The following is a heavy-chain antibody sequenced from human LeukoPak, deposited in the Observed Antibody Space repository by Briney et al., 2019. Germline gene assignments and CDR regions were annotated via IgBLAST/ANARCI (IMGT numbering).Heavy chain of an antibody. J-gene: IGHJ4*02. CDR1: GYNFITYG. V-gene: IGHV1-18*01. Sequence: ASVKVSCKASGYNFITYGITWVRQAPGQGLEWMGWISTYNGNTNYAQNLQGRVTMTADTSTSTAYMELSSLRSEDTAVYYCARAHRQLERLGRYYFDYWGQGTLVTVSS. CDR2: ISTYNGNT. D-gene: IGHD1-1*01. CDR3: ARAHRQLERLGRYYFDY.